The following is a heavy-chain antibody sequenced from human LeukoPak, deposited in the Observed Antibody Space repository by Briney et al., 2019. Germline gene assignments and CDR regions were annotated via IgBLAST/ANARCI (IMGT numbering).Heavy chain of an antibody. CDR3: AKRDWYFDL. CDR1: GFTFTSYA. V-gene: IGHV3-23*01. CDR2: ISSGGENT. Sequence: PGGSLRLSCAASGFTFTSYALTWDRQAPGQGLEWVSIISSGGENTYYADSVRGRFTISRDNSKKILSLQMNSLKAEDTAVYYCAKRDWYFDLWGRGTLVTVSS. J-gene: IGHJ2*01.